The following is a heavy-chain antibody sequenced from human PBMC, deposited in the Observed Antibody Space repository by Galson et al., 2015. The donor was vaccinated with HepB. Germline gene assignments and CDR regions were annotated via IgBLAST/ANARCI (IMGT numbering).Heavy chain of an antibody. CDR3: AREEYGSGWYGSVMGNWFDP. CDR2: ISNDGSSK. J-gene: IGHJ5*02. V-gene: IGHV3-30*04. D-gene: IGHD6-19*01. Sequence: SLRLSCAASGFTFSAYALHWVRQAPGRGLEWVAGISNDGSSKYYADSVKGRFTISGANSRNTIHLHMNSLRVEDTAIYYCAREEYGSGWYGSVMGNWFDPWGQGTLVTVSS. CDR1: GFTFSAYA.